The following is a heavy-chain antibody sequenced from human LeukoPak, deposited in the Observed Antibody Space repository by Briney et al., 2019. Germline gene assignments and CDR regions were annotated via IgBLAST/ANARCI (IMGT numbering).Heavy chain of an antibody. CDR2: IIDDASGT. J-gene: IGHJ4*02. D-gene: IGHD2-8*01. CDR3: GKRPLRNGGFYVDF. CDR1: GFTFSAYA. V-gene: IGHV3-23*01. Sequence: GGSLRLSCAASGFTFSAYAMSWFRQAPGKGLEWVSTIIDDASGTYYADSVRGRFTVSRANYKNTLFLQMNSVGADDTASYYYGKRPLRNGGFYVDFWGQGTLVTVSS.